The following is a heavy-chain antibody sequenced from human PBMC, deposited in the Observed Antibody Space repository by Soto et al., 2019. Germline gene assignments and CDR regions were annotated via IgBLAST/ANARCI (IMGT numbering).Heavy chain of an antibody. J-gene: IGHJ4*02. CDR1: GFTFSDHA. V-gene: IGHV3-23*01. CDR3: AKDLWGYVH. D-gene: IGHD3-16*01. CDR2: ISGGGSGA. Sequence: EVQLLESGGGLVQPGGSLRLSCAASGFTFSDHAMTWVRQAPGKGLEWVSGISGGGSGAYYADSVKGRFTISRDNSKNTLFLQMDSLRAADTAVYYCAKDLWGYVHWGQGTLVTVSS.